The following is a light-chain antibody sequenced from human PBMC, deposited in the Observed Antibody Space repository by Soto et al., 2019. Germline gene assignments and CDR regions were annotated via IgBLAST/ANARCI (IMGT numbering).Light chain of an antibody. J-gene: IGLJ2*01. V-gene: IGLV1-51*01. CDR2: DNN. CDR1: SSNLGNNY. Sequence: QSVLTQPPSVSAAPGQKVTLSCSGSSSNLGNNYVSWYQQLPGTAPKLLIYDNNKRPSGIPDRFSGSKSGTSATLGITGLQTEDEVDYYCSTSDSSLSAGVFGGGTKLTVL. CDR3: STSDSSLSAGV.